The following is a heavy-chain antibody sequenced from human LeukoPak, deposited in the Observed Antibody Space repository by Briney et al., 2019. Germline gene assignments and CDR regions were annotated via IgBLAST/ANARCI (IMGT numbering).Heavy chain of an antibody. J-gene: IGHJ4*02. D-gene: IGHD3-22*01. V-gene: IGHV3-23*01. Sequence: GGSLRLSCAASGFTFSSYAMSWVRQAPGKGLEWVSAISGSGGSTYYADSVKGRFTISRDNSKNTLYLQMNRLRAEDTAVYYSAKEGHSYDSSGYYSIPDYWGQRTLVTVSS. CDR2: ISGSGGST. CDR3: AKEGHSYDSSGYYSIPDY. CDR1: GFTFSSYA.